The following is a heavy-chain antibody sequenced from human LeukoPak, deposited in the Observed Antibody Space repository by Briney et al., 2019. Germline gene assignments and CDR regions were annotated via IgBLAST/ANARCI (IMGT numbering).Heavy chain of an antibody. CDR1: GGFITSSSYS. CDR3: ARQGLAVAGTTQYYYYYGMDV. V-gene: IGHV4-39*01. D-gene: IGHD6-19*01. CDR2: FYYSGTT. Sequence: SETLSLTCTVSGGFITSSSYSWGWIRQPPGKGLEWIVTFYYSGTTYHNPSLKSRVTISVDTSKNQFSLKLSSVTAADTAVYYCARQGLAVAGTTQYYYYYGMDVWGQGTTVTVSS. J-gene: IGHJ6*02.